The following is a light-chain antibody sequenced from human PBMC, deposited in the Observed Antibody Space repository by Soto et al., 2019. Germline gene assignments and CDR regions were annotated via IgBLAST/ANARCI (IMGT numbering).Light chain of an antibody. CDR1: SFNIGSNY. J-gene: IGLJ3*02. CDR3: ATWDSSLRGVV. CDR2: DNS. V-gene: IGLV1-51*01. Sequence: QSVLTQPPSVSEAPGQKVTISCSGSSFNIGSNYVSWYQHLPGTAPKLLIYDNSQRPSGIPGRFSGSKSGTSATLGITGLQTGDEADYYCATWDSSLRGVVFGGGTKVTVL.